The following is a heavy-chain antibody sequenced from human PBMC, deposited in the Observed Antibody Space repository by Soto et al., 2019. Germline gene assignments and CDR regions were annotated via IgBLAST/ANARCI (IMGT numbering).Heavy chain of an antibody. CDR3: ARRGSGSYFDY. CDR1: GFTFSRYA. CDR2: ISGSGGST. V-gene: IGHV3-23*01. D-gene: IGHD1-26*01. Sequence: EGQLLESGGGLVQPGGSLRLSCAASGFTFSRYAMSWVRQAPGKGLEWVSVISGSGGSTYYADSVKGRFTISRDNSKNTLYLQMNSLRAEDTAVYYCARRGSGSYFDYWGQGTLVTVSS. J-gene: IGHJ4*02.